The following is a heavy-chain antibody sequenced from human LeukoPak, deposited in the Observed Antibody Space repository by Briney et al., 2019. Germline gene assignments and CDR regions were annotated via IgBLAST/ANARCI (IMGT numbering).Heavy chain of an antibody. CDR1: GYTLTSYD. D-gene: IGHD3-22*01. CDR2: MNPNSGNT. V-gene: IGHV1-8*01. Sequence: GASVKVSCKASGYTLTSYDINWVRQATGQGLEWMGWMNPNSGNTGYAQKFQGRVSMTRNTSVSTGYMELSSLRSEDTAVYYCARGAPDSSGYYRHFDYWGQGTLVTVSS. CDR3: ARGAPDSSGYYRHFDY. J-gene: IGHJ4*02.